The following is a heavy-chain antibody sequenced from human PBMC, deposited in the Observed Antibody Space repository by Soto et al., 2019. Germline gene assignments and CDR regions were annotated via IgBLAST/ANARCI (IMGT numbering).Heavy chain of an antibody. D-gene: IGHD3-9*01. J-gene: IGHJ4*02. V-gene: IGHV3-30*18. CDR2: ISYDGSNK. CDR3: AKDLNFEEAFDY. Sequence: GGSLRLSCAASGFTFSSYGMHWVRQAPGKGLEWVEVISYDGSNKYYADSVKGRFTISRDNSKNTLYLQMNSLGAEDTAVYYCAKDLNFEEAFDYWGQGTLVTVSS. CDR1: GFTFSSYG.